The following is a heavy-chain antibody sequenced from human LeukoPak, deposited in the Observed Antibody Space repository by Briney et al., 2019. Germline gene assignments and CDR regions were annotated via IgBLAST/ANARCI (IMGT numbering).Heavy chain of an antibody. D-gene: IGHD2-2*01. CDR1: GFTFSSYG. V-gene: IGHV3-30*02. CDR3: AKDVRGYCSSTSCPTQPIYYYYYYMDV. Sequence: GGSLRLSCAASGFTFSSYGMHWVRQAPGKGLEWVAFIRYDGSNKYYADSVKGRFTISRDNSKNTLYLQMNSLRAEDTAVYYCAKDVRGYCSSTSCPTQPIYYYYYYMDVWGKGTTVTVSS. CDR2: IRYDGSNK. J-gene: IGHJ6*03.